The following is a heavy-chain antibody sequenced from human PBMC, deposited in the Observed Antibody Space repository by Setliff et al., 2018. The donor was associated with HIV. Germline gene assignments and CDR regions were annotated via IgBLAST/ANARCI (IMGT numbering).Heavy chain of an antibody. CDR1: GAPFSGFH. J-gene: IGHJ5*02. V-gene: IGHV4-34*01. Sequence: PSETLSLTCAVYGAPFSGFHWGWIRQPPGKGLEWIGEINHSGSTNYSPSLNSRVTISVDTSKNQFSLKVSSVTAADTAVYYCARVGTTVTTRETYKWFDPWGQGTLVTVS. D-gene: IGHD4-17*01. CDR3: ARVGTTVTTRETYKWFDP. CDR2: INHSGST.